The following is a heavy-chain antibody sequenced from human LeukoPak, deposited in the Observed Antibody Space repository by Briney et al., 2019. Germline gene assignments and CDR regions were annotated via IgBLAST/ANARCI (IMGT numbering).Heavy chain of an antibody. V-gene: IGHV1-8*01. CDR3: ARGPTAYYYDSSGYQAGTYYYYYYMDV. Sequence: ASVKVSCKASGYTFTSYDINWVRQATGQGLEWVGWMNPNSCNKGYAQKFQGRVTMTRSTSISTAYMELSSLRSEDTAVYYCARGPTAYYYDSSGYQAGTYYYYYYMDVWGKGTTVTVSS. CDR1: GYTFTSYD. D-gene: IGHD3-22*01. J-gene: IGHJ6*03. CDR2: MNPNSCNK.